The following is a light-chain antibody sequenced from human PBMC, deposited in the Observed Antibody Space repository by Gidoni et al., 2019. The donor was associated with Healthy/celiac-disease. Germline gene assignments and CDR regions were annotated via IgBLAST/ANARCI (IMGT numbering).Light chain of an antibody. CDR3: YSAADNTLV. V-gene: IGLV3-27*01. Sequence: SYELTQPSSVSVYPGQTARITCSGDVLAKKYARWFQQKPGQAPVLVIYKDSERPSGIPERFCGSSSGTTVTLTISGAQVEDEADYYCYSAADNTLVFGGGTKLTVL. CDR2: KDS. J-gene: IGLJ3*02. CDR1: VLAKKY.